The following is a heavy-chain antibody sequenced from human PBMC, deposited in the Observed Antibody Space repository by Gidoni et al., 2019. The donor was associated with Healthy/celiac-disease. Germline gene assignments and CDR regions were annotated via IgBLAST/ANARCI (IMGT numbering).Heavy chain of an antibody. Sequence: QVQLVESGGGLVKPGGSLRLSCAAPGFTLSAYHMSWIRQAPGKGLGWVSYISSSSSYTNYADSVKGRFTISRDNAKNSLYLQMNSLRAEDTAVYYCARVRKDMVRGVRDPNYNWFDPWGQGTLVTVSS. D-gene: IGHD3-10*01. CDR3: ARVRKDMVRGVRDPNYNWFDP. CDR1: GFTLSAYH. J-gene: IGHJ5*02. CDR2: ISSSSSYT. V-gene: IGHV3-11*06.